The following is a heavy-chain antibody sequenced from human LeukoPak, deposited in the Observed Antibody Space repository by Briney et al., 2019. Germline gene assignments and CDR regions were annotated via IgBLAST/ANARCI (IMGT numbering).Heavy chain of an antibody. J-gene: IGHJ4*02. Sequence: GESLKISCKGSGYSFTSYWIGWVRQMPGKGLEWMGIIYPGDSDTRYSPSFQGQVTISADKSISTAYLQWSSLKASGTAMYYCARQMGGYSYGSTNFDYWGQGTLVTVSS. CDR1: GYSFTSYW. V-gene: IGHV5-51*01. D-gene: IGHD5-18*01. CDR2: IYPGDSDT. CDR3: ARQMGGYSYGSTNFDY.